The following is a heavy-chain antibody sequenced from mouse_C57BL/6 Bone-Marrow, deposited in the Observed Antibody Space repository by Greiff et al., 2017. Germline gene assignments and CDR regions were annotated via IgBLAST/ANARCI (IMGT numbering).Heavy chain of an antibody. D-gene: IGHD1-1*01. CDR2: IYPRSGNT. V-gene: IGHV1-81*01. J-gene: IGHJ1*03. Sequence: VQLQQSGAELARPGASVKLSCKASGYTFTSYGISWVKQRTGQGLEWIGEIYPRSGNTYYNEKFKGKATLTAAKSSSTAYMELRSLTSEDSAVYFGARGGTVVATDWYFDVWGTGTTVTVSS. CDR3: ARGGTVVATDWYFDV. CDR1: GYTFTSYG.